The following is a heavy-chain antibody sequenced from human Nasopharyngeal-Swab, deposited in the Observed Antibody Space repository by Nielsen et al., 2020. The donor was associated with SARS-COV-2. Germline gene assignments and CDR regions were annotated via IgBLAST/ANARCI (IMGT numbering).Heavy chain of an antibody. V-gene: IGHV3-53*01. J-gene: IGHJ4*02. D-gene: IGHD6-19*01. Sequence: ESLKISCAASGFTVSSNYMSWVRQAPGKGLEWVSVIYSGGSTYYADSMKGRFTISRDNSKNTLYLQMNSLRAEDTAVYYCARVSGSSGGLDYWGQGTLVTVSS. CDR1: GFTVSSNY. CDR3: ARVSGSSGGLDY. CDR2: IYSGGST.